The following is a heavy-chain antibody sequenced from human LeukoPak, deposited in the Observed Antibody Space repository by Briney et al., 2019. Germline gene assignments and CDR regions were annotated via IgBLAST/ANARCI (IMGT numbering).Heavy chain of an antibody. J-gene: IGHJ5*02. CDR3: ARDGYYYDSSDYYSPSIRFDP. CDR2: IIPMLGIT. V-gene: IGHV1-69*04. CDR1: GGTLSSYT. Sequence: SVKVSCKASGGTLSSYTISWVRQAPGQGLEWMGRIIPMLGITNNAQKFQGRVTLTADKSTSTAYMELGSLRSEDTAVYYCARDGYYYDSSDYYSPSIRFDPWGQGTLVTVSS. D-gene: IGHD3-22*01.